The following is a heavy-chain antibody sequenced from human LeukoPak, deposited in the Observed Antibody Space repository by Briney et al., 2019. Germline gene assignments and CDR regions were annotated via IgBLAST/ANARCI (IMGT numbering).Heavy chain of an antibody. Sequence: PGGSLRLSCAASGFTFDDYTMHWVRQAPGKGLEWVAVISYDGSNKYYADSVKGRFTISRDNSKNTLYLQMNSLRAEDTAVYYCARVPVVAATEDYWGQGTLVTVSS. V-gene: IGHV3-30-3*01. CDR1: GFTFDDYT. CDR2: ISYDGSNK. J-gene: IGHJ4*02. CDR3: ARVPVVAATEDY. D-gene: IGHD2-15*01.